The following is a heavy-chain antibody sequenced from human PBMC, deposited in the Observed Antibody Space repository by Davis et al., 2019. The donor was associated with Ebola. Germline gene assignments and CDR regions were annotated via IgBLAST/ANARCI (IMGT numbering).Heavy chain of an antibody. V-gene: IGHV3-23*01. CDR3: ARENPGIAAAGYGMDV. J-gene: IGHJ6*02. CDR2: ISGSSGST. Sequence: GESLKISCAASGFTFSSYAMSWVRQAPGKGLEWVSAISGSSGSTYYADSVKGRFTISRDNSKNTLYLQMNSLRAEDTAVYYCARENPGIAAAGYGMDVWGQGTTVTVSS. D-gene: IGHD6-13*01. CDR1: GFTFSSYA.